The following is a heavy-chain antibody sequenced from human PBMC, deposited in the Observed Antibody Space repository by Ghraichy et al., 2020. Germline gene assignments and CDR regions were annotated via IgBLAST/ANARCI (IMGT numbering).Heavy chain of an antibody. D-gene: IGHD3-3*01. J-gene: IGHJ6*02. V-gene: IGHV4-34*01. CDR2: INHSGST. CDR3: ARGWVDDFWSGYYHYYYGMDV. Sequence: SETLSLTCAVYGGSFSGYYWSWIRQPPGKGLEWIGEINHSGSTNYNPSLKSRVTISVDTSKNQFSLKLSSVTAADTAVYYCARGWVDDFWSGYYHYYYGMDVWGQGTTVTVSS. CDR1: GGSFSGYY.